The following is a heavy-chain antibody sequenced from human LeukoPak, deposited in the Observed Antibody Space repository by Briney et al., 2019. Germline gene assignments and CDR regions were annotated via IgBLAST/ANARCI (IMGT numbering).Heavy chain of an antibody. CDR1: GFTFTSYA. J-gene: IGHJ4*02. CDR2: VSGDGSNT. D-gene: IGHD2-15*01. CDR3: ARRHCSGGSCYVGFDY. V-gene: IGHV3-23*01. Sequence: GGSLRLSCAASGFTFTSYAMSWVRQAPGKGLEWVSAVSGDGSNTFHADSVKGRFTISRDNAKNSLYLQMNSLRAEDTAVYYCARRHCSGGSCYVGFDYWGQGTLVTVSS.